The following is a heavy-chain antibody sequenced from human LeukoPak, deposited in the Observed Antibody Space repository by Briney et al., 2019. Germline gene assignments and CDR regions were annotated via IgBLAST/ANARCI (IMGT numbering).Heavy chain of an antibody. CDR3: ARDPYYGSNSRYYYYYGMDV. Sequence: PGGSLRLSCAASGFTFSSYSMNWVRQAPGRGLEWVSSISSSGSYIYYADSVKGRFTISRDNAKNSLYLQTNSLRAEDTAVYYCARDPYYGSNSRYYYYYGMDVWGQGTTVTVSS. J-gene: IGHJ6*02. V-gene: IGHV3-21*01. D-gene: IGHD4-23*01. CDR2: ISSSGSYI. CDR1: GFTFSSYS.